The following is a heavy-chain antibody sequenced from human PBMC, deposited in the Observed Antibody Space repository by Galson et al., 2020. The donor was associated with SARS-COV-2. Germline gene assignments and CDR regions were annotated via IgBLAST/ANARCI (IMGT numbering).Heavy chain of an antibody. J-gene: IGHJ1*01. V-gene: IGHV3-30*04. CDR1: GFTFSSYA. Sequence: GGSLRLSCEASGFTFSSYAMHWVRQAPDKGLEWVAVISYDGNNQFYAASVKGRFIISRDNSKNALYLQMNSLRPEDTALYYCARDLGAVAGIGGYFQHWGQATLVTVAS. CDR2: ISYDGNNQ. D-gene: IGHD6-19*01. CDR3: ARDLGAVAGIGGYFQH.